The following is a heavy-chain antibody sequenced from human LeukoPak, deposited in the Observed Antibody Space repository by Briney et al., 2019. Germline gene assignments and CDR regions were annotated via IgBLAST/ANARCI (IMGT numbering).Heavy chain of an antibody. CDR2: ISGSGGST. J-gene: IGHJ3*02. CDR1: GFTFSSYA. CDR3: ANIIVVVPAAIRGYDAFDI. V-gene: IGHV3-23*01. Sequence: GGSLRLSCAASGFTFSSYAMSWVRQAPGKGLEWVSAISGSGGSTYYADSVKGRFTISRDNSKNTLYLQMNSLRAEDMAVYYCANIIVVVPAAIRGYDAFDIWGQGTMVTVSS. D-gene: IGHD2-2*02.